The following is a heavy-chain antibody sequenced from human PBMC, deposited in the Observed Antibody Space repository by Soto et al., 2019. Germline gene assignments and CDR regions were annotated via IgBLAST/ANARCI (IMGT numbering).Heavy chain of an antibody. D-gene: IGHD2-2*01. Sequence: ASVKVSCKASGYTFSSYAIYWVRQAPGQRLEWMGWINAGTGNTRYSKRFQGRVTITIDTSARIAYMELSSLRSEDTAVYYCARERATSPGFWGQGTLVTVSS. J-gene: IGHJ4*02. V-gene: IGHV1-3*01. CDR1: GYTFSSYA. CDR2: INAGTGNT. CDR3: ARERATSPGF.